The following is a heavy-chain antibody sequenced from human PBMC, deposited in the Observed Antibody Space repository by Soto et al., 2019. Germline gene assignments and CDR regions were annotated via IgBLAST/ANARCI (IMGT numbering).Heavy chain of an antibody. CDR1: GYSFTSYW. CDR2: IYPGDSDT. Sequence: GESLKISCKGSGYSFTSYWIGWVRQMPGKGLEWMGIIYPGDSDTRYSPSFQGQVTISAEKSISTAYLQWSSLKASDTAMYYCARHAYCSSTSCPYPRYYYYGMDVWGKGTTVTVSS. CDR3: ARHAYCSSTSCPYPRYYYYGMDV. D-gene: IGHD2-2*01. V-gene: IGHV5-51*01. J-gene: IGHJ6*04.